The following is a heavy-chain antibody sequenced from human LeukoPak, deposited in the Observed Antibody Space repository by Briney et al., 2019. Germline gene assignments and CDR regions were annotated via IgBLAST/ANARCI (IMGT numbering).Heavy chain of an antibody. CDR1: GFTFSSYA. D-gene: IGHD6-19*01. CDR3: AKGLAVAGRVGYFDY. J-gene: IGHJ4*02. Sequence: PGGSLRLSCAASGFTFSSYAMSWVRQAPGKGLEWVSAISGSGGSTYYADSVKGRFTISRDNSKNTLYLQMNSLRAEDTAVYYCAKGLAVAGRVGYFDYWGQGTLVTVSS. CDR2: ISGSGGST. V-gene: IGHV3-23*01.